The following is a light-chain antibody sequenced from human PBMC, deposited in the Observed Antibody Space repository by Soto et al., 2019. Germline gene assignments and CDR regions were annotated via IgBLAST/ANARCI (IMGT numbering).Light chain of an antibody. CDR2: AAS. CDR1: QNVDSNY. J-gene: IGKJ1*01. Sequence: EVVLTQSPATLSLSPGDRATLSCRASQNVDSNYLAWYQQKPGQAPRIIIFAASGRATGIPDRFSGSGSGTDFTLTISRLEPEDFAVYYCQQYGYLSWTFGQGTKVDIK. CDR3: QQYGYLSWT. V-gene: IGKV3-20*01.